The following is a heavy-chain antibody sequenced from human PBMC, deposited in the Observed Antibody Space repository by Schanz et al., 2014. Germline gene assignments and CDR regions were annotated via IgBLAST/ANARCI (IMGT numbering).Heavy chain of an antibody. V-gene: IGHV3-23*04. CDR1: RFTFSNYA. CDR2: ISGNGGST. D-gene: IGHD2-15*01. J-gene: IGHJ4*02. Sequence: EVQLVESGGGLVQPGGSLRLSCAASRFTFSNYAMSWVRQAPGKGLEWVSAISGNGGSTYFADSVKGRFTISRDNSDNTLFLQMNSLRAEDTAVYYCAKVREWWPYYFDYWGQGTLVTVSS. CDR3: AKVREWWPYYFDY.